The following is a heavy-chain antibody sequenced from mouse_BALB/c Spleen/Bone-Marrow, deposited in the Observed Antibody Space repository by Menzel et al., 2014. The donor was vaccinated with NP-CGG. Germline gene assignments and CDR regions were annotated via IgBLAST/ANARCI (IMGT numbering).Heavy chain of an antibody. CDR1: GYSFTGYF. Sequence: VQLQQSGPELVKPGASVKISCRASGYSFTGYFMNWVMQSHGKSLEWIGRINPYNGDTFYNQKFKGKATLTVDKSSNTAHMELRSLASEDSAVYYCARIYDYDRGAWFAYWGQGTRVTVSA. J-gene: IGHJ3*01. V-gene: IGHV1-20*02. CDR2: INPYNGDT. D-gene: IGHD2-4*01. CDR3: ARIYDYDRGAWFAY.